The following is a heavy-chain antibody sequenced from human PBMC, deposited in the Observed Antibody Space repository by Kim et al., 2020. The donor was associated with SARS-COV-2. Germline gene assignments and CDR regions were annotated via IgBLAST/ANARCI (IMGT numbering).Heavy chain of an antibody. J-gene: IGHJ4*02. V-gene: IGHV3-30*18. CDR3: AKGLSATVAGFFIDY. CDR1: GFTFSSYG. D-gene: IGHD6-19*01. Sequence: GGSLRLSCAASGFTFSSYGMHWVRQAPGKGLEWVAIISYDGSSKYYADSVKGRFTISRDNSKNTLYLQMNSLRAEDTAVYYCAKGLSATVAGFFIDYWGQGTLVTVSS. CDR2: ISYDGSSK.